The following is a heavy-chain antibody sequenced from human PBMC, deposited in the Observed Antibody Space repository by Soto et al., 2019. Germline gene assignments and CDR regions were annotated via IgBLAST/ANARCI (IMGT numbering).Heavy chain of an antibody. CDR3: AKDFSGGSYYTADY. V-gene: IGHV3-30*18. CDR1: GFTFSSYG. Sequence: QVQLVESGGGVVQPGRSLRLSCAASGFTFSSYGMHWVRQAPGKGLEWVAVISYDGSNKYYADSVKGRFTISRDNSKNTLSLQMNSLRSEDTAVYYCAKDFSGGSYYTADYWGQGTLVTVSS. CDR2: ISYDGSNK. J-gene: IGHJ4*02. D-gene: IGHD1-26*01.